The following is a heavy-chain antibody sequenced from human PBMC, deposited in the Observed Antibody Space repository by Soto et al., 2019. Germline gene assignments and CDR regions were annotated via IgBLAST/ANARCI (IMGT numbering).Heavy chain of an antibody. D-gene: IGHD4-17*01. CDR2: VYYSETT. CDR3: ARTTAVPNTLRSRYFFDY. J-gene: IGHJ4*02. V-gene: IGHV4-61*01. CDR1: GGSVSYTSYY. Sequence: SETLSLTCSVSGGSVSYTSYYWSCIRQPPGKRLEWIGYVYYSETTNYNPSHKSRVTISVDLSKNRFSLRLSSVTTADTALYYCARTTAVPNTLRSRYFFDYWGQGTLVTVSS.